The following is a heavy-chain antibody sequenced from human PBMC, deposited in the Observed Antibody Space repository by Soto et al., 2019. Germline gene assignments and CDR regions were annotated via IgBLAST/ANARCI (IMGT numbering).Heavy chain of an antibody. V-gene: IGHV1-18*01. CDR2: ISAYNGNT. CDR3: ARATYYDFWSGYYSGDYYYYYMDV. J-gene: IGHJ6*03. Sequence: QVQLVESGAEVKKPGASVKVSCKASGYTFTSYGISWVRQAPGHGLEWMGWISAYNGNTNYAQKLQGRVTMTTDTSTSTAYMELRSLRSDDTAVYYCARATYYDFWSGYYSGDYYYYYMDVWGKGTTVTVSS. D-gene: IGHD3-3*01. CDR1: GYTFTSYG.